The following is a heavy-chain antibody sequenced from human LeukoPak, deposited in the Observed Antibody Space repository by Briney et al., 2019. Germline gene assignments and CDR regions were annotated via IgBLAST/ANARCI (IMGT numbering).Heavy chain of an antibody. V-gene: IGHV6-1*01. J-gene: IGHJ4*02. CDR2: TYYRSKWYT. D-gene: IGHD3-16*01. CDR1: GDSVSSNSAA. Sequence: SQTLSLTCAISGDSVSSNSAAWIWIRQSPSRGLECLGRTYYRSKWYTEYAVPVKSRITINPDTSKNQFSLQLSSVNPEDTAVFYCASFGWGFNYWGKETLVTVPS. CDR3: ASFGWGFNY.